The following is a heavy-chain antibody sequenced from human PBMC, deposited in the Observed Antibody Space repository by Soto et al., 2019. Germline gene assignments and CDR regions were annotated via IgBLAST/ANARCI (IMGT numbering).Heavy chain of an antibody. Sequence: GGSLRLSCAASGFNFGSYAMHCVRQAPGKGLEWVAVISYDGSNKYYADSVKGRFTISRDNSKNTLYLQMNSLRAEDTAVYYCARAKGHYDILTGYYIPNWFDPWGQGTLVTVSS. D-gene: IGHD3-9*01. CDR2: ISYDGSNK. CDR3: ARAKGHYDILTGYYIPNWFDP. V-gene: IGHV3-30-3*01. CDR1: GFNFGSYA. J-gene: IGHJ5*02.